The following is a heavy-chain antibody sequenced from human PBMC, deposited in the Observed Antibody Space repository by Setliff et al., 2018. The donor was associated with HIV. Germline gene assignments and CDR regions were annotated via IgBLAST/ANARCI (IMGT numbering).Heavy chain of an antibody. D-gene: IGHD2-21*02. CDR3: ATTECRGADCPQMYDY. Sequence: SETLSLTCTVSGDSIDSPHCWGWVRQSLEKGLVWFGEVCQRGGINYYPFFWSRAIISMAKPRSYFSRRLTSVTAADTAIYFCATTECRGADCPQMYDYWGQGILVTVSS. CDR1: GDSIDSPHC. J-gene: IGHJ4*02. CDR2: VCQRGGI. V-gene: IGHV4-4*02.